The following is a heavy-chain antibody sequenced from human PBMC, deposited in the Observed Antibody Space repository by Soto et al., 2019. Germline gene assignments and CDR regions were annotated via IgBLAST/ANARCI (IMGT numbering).Heavy chain of an antibody. CDR1: GYTFTSYD. D-gene: IGHD2-21*01. Sequence: ASVKVSCKASGYTFTSYDINWVRQATGQGLEWMGWMNPNSGNTGYAQKFQGRVTMTRNTSISTAYMELSSLRSEDTAVYYCARGSRTYCGRDCPDAFDIWGQGTMVTVSS. J-gene: IGHJ3*02. CDR2: MNPNSGNT. CDR3: ARGSRTYCGRDCPDAFDI. V-gene: IGHV1-8*01.